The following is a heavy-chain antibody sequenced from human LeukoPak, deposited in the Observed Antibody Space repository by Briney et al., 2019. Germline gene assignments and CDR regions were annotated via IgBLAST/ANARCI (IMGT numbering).Heavy chain of an antibody. CDR2: THRSGDT. J-gene: IGHJ4*02. CDR3: ATRHHSRTYMVPLDS. Sequence: SGTLSLTCAVYGVSISSDNWWTWVRQPPGKGLEWIGETHRSGDTKYNPSLNGRVTISMDNSKNQLSLNLISVTAAGTAIYFCATRHHSRTYMVPLDSWGQGTLVTVSS. CDR1: GVSISSDNW. D-gene: IGHD3-10*01. V-gene: IGHV4-4*02.